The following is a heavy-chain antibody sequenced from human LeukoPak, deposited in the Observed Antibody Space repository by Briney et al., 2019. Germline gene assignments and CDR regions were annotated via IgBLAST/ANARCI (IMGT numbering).Heavy chain of an antibody. CDR2: IKAKHGTT. D-gene: IGHD3-9*01. Sequence: AAVEISCKASGYQFSHYYVHWVQQAPGTGSEWMGRIKAKHGTTLYERKLLARTTISADTSTNTVYMQRSSLRSEDTAVYYCAAPSGFYFGSYYNHWWGQGTLVTVSS. V-gene: IGHV1-69-2*01. CDR3: AAPSGFYFGSYYNHW. J-gene: IGHJ1*01. CDR1: GYQFSHYY.